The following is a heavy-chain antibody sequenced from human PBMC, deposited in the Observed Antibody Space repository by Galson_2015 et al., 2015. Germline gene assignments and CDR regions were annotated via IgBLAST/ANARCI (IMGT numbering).Heavy chain of an antibody. Sequence: LRLSCAASGFTFDDYAMHWVRQAPGKGLEWVSGISWNSGSIGYADSVKGRFTISRDNAKNSLYLQMNSLRAEDTALYYCAKDRGFDWLLPFDYWGQGTLVTVSS. J-gene: IGHJ4*02. CDR3: AKDRGFDWLLPFDY. D-gene: IGHD3-9*01. CDR2: ISWNSGSI. V-gene: IGHV3-9*01. CDR1: GFTFDDYA.